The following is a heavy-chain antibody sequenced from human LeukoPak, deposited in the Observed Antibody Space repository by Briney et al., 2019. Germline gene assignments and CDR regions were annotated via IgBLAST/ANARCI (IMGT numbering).Heavy chain of an antibody. V-gene: IGHV4-38-2*02. J-gene: IGHJ4*02. Sequence: SETLSLTCTVSGYSISSGYYWGWIRQPPGKGLEWIGSIYHSGSTYYNPSLKSRVTISVDTSKNQFSLKLSSVTAADTAVYYCARDDSSSIDYWGQGTLVTVSS. CDR3: ARDDSSSIDY. D-gene: IGHD6-13*01. CDR1: GYSISSGYY. CDR2: IYHSGST.